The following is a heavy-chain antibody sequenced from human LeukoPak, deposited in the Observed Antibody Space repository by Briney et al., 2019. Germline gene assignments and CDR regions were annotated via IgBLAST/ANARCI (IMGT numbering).Heavy chain of an antibody. CDR2: INAGNGNT. Sequence: ASVKVSCKASGYTFTSYAMHWVRQAPGQRLECMGWINAGNGNTKYSQKFQGRVTITRDTSASTAYMELSSLRSEDTAVYYCARDYYDFWSGYLGYYYGMDVWGQGTTVTVSS. V-gene: IGHV1-3*01. J-gene: IGHJ6*02. CDR3: ARDYYDFWSGYLGYYYGMDV. CDR1: GYTFTSYA. D-gene: IGHD3-3*01.